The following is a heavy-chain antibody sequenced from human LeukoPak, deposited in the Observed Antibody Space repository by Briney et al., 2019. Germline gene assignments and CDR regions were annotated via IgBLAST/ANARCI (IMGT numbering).Heavy chain of an antibody. V-gene: IGHV1-8*03. CDR3: ARRLIVGATGDAFDI. CDR1: GYTFTSYG. D-gene: IGHD1-26*01. CDR2: MNPNSGNT. J-gene: IGHJ3*02. Sequence: GASVNVSCKASGYTFTSYGISWVRQAPGQGLEWMGWMNPNSGNTGYAQKFQGRVTITRNTSISTAYMELSSLRSEDTAVYYCARRLIVGATGDAFDIWGQGTMVTVSS.